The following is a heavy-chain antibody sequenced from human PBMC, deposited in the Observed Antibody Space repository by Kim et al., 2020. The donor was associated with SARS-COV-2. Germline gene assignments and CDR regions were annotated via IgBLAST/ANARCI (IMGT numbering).Heavy chain of an antibody. CDR1: GFSFSNYG. J-gene: IGHJ4*02. CDR3: ARGYTDLDY. D-gene: IGHD1-20*01. Sequence: GGSLRLSCVASGFSFSNYGMHWVRQSPGKGLEWVASIWNDGSHKYYADFVKGRFTISRDNFKNVLFLQVNSLRVGDTAVYYCARGYTDLDYWGQGTLLIV. V-gene: IGHV3-33*01. CDR2: IWNDGSHK.